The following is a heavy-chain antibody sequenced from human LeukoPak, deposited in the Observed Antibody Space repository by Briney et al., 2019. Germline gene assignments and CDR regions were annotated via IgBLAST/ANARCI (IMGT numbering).Heavy chain of an antibody. V-gene: IGHV3-23*01. CDR3: ARGDWNYVDY. CDR1: GFTFSSYA. D-gene: IGHD3/OR15-3a*01. CDR2: ISGSGGST. J-gene: IGHJ4*02. Sequence: GGSLRLSCAASGFTFSSYAMSWVRQAPGKGLEWVSAISGSGGSTYYADSVKGRFTISRDNAKNTLYLQMNSLRAEDTAVYYCARGDWNYVDYWGQGTLVTVSS.